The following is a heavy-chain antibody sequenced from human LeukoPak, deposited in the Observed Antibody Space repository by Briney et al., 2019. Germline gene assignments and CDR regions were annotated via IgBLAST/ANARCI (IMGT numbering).Heavy chain of an antibody. V-gene: IGHV3-21*01. CDR3: ARGLTFRSGYSYGLQGDWFDP. CDR2: ISSSSSYI. D-gene: IGHD5-18*01. J-gene: IGHJ5*02. Sequence: PGGSLRLSCAVSGLTFSSYSMNWVRQAPGKGLEWVSSISSSSSYIYYADSVKGRFTISRDNAKNSLYLQMNSLRAEDTAVYYCARGLTFRSGYSYGLQGDWFDPWGQGTLVTVSS. CDR1: GLTFSSYS.